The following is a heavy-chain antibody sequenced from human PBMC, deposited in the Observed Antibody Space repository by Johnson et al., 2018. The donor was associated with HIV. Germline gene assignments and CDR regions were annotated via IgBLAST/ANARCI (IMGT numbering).Heavy chain of an antibody. CDR2: ISYDGSNK. V-gene: IGHV3-30*18. CDR1: GFTFSSYA. Sequence: QMLLVESGGGVVQPGGSLRLSCAASGFTFSSYAMHWVRQAPGKGLEWVAVISYDGSNKYYADSVKGRFTISRDNSKNTLYLQMNSLRAEDTAVYYCAKVGATVITPRGEAFDIWGQGTMVTVSS. D-gene: IGHD4-23*01. CDR3: AKVGATVITPRGEAFDI. J-gene: IGHJ3*02.